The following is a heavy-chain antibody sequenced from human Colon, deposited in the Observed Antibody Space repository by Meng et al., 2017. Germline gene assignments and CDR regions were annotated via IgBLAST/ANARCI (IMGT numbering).Heavy chain of an antibody. CDR2: INNSGSRT. J-gene: IGHJ4*02. Sequence: GESLKISCEGSGFTFSNYAMSWVRQAPGKGLEWVSAINNSGSRTYYADSVKGRFTISRDNSKDTLYLQMDSLRADDTAVYYCAKAKWGYCGGGSCYPHYWGQGTLVTGAS. D-gene: IGHD2-15*01. V-gene: IGHV3-23*01. CDR3: AKAKWGYCGGGSCYPHY. CDR1: GFTFSNYA.